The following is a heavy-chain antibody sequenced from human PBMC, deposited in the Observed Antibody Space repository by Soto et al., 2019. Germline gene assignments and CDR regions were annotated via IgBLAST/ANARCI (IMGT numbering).Heavy chain of an antibody. J-gene: IGHJ6*03. CDR3: ASTRNYDYYYMDV. Sequence: PGESLKISCQGSGYSFTNYWIVWVRQMPGKGLECMGIIYPADSATRYSPSFQGQVTISADKSISTAYLQWSSLKASDTAIYYCASTRNYDYYYMDVWGKGTTVTVSS. V-gene: IGHV5-51*01. CDR2: IYPADSAT. CDR1: GYSFTNYW.